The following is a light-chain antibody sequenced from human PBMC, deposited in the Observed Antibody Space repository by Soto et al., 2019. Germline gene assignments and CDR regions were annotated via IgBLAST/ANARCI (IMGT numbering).Light chain of an antibody. CDR3: CSYAGSYTLL. CDR2: DVS. J-gene: IGLJ2*01. V-gene: IGLV2-11*01. CDR1: SSDVGGYHY. Sequence: QSALTQPRSVSGSPGQSVTISCTGTSSDVGGYHYVSWYQQHPGKAPKFMIYDVSKRPSGVPDRFSGSKSGNTASLTISGLQAEDEADYYCCSYAGSYTLLFGGGTQLTVL.